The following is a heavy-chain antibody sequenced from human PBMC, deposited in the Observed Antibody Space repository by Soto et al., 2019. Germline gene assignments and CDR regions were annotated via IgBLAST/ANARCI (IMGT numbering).Heavy chain of an antibody. J-gene: IGHJ3*02. D-gene: IGHD1-1*01. CDR2: INHSGST. CDR3: ARRLEYNWNDVGLDAFDI. Sequence: SETLSLTCAVYGGSFSGYYWSWIRQPPGKGLEWIGEINHSGSTNYNPSLKSRVTISVDTSKNQFSLKLSSVTAADTTVYYCARRLEYNWNDVGLDAFDIWGQGTMVTVSS. V-gene: IGHV4-34*01. CDR1: GGSFSGYY.